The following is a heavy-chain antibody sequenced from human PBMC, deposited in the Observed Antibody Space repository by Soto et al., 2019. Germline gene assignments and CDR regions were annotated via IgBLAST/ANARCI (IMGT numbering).Heavy chain of an antibody. J-gene: IGHJ5*01. Sequence: RGSLRLSCAGSGVSFGSYSMSWVRQAPGKGLEWVAATSAGGVSTYYADSVQGRFTISRDSSQKTVFLQMDSLRAEDTAIYYCAKENGACYWCGDSWGQGT. V-gene: IGHV3-23*01. CDR3: AKENGACYWCGDS. CDR1: GVSFGSYS. CDR2: TSAGGVST. D-gene: IGHD2-21*02.